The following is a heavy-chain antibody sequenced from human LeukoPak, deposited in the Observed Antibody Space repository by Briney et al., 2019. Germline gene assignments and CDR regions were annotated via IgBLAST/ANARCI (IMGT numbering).Heavy chain of an antibody. V-gene: IGHV5-10-1*01. CDR1: GYSFTTYW. Sequence: GESLKISCKGPGYSFTTYWISWVRRMPGKGLEWRGRFDPSDSYTNNSPSFKGHVTISADKSISTAYLKWSSLKASDTAMYYCARISGVPGYYGMDAWGKGTTVTVSS. D-gene: IGHD3-10*01. J-gene: IGHJ6*04. CDR3: ARISGVPGYYGMDA. CDR2: FDPSDSYT.